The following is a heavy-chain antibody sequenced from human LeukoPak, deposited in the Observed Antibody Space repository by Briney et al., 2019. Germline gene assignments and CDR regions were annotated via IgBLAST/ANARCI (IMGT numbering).Heavy chain of an antibody. CDR1: GFSFDVHA. V-gene: IGHV3-23*01. J-gene: IGHJ4*02. Sequence: PGGSLRLSCAASGFSFDVHAMTWVRQAPGKGPEWVATIGGPGETFYADSVRGRFTISRGNSRYTLYLQMNRLRAEDSALYYCAKDWTSHNGVYDCLDFWGQGTQVTVSS. CDR3: AKDWTSHNGVYDCLDF. D-gene: IGHD3-16*01. CDR2: IGGPGET.